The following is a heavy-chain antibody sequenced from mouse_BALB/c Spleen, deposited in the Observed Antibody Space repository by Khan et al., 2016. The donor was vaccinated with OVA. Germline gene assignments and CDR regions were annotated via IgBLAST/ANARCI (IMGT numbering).Heavy chain of an antibody. V-gene: IGHV1-4*01. D-gene: IGHD2-14*01. CDR1: GYTFTSYT. Sequence: QVQLQQSGAKLARPGASVKMSCKASGYTFTSYTIHWIKLRPGQGLEWIGYINPSNGYSNYNQKFKDKVTLTADKSSTTAYMQLSSLTSDDSAVYNCVRDGAYHRNDGWFAYWGLGTLVTVSA. CDR3: VRDGAYHRNDGWFAY. CDR2: INPSNGYS. J-gene: IGHJ3*01.